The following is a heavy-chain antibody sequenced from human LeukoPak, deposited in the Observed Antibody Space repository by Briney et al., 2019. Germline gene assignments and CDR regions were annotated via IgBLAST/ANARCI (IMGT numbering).Heavy chain of an antibody. J-gene: IGHJ3*02. CDR2: ISSSSSYI. CDR1: GFTFSSYS. Sequence: GGSLRLSCAASGFTFSSYSMNWVRQAPGKGLEWVSSISSSSSYIYYADSVKGRFTISRDNAKNSLYLQMNSLRAEDTAVYYCARVSRYFDWLFESGNAFGIWGQGTMVTVSS. CDR3: ARVSRYFDWLFESGNAFGI. D-gene: IGHD3-9*01. V-gene: IGHV3-21*01.